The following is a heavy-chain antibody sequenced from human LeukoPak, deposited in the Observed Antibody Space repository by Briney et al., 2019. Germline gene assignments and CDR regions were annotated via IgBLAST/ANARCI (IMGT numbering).Heavy chain of an antibody. CDR1: GGSVSSYY. CDR3: ARTAVTTRRYFDY. Sequence: SETLSLTCTVSGGSVSSYYWSWIRQPPGKGLEWIGYIYYSGSTNYNPSLKSRVTISVDTSKSQFSLKLSSVTAADTAVYYCARTAVTTRRYFDYWGQGTLVTVSS. V-gene: IGHV4-59*08. J-gene: IGHJ4*02. CDR2: IYYSGST. D-gene: IGHD4-17*01.